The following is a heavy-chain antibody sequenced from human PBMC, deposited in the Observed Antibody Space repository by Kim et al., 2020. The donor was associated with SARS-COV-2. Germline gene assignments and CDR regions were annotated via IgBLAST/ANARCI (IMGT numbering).Heavy chain of an antibody. V-gene: IGHV4-59*01. D-gene: IGHD6-13*01. J-gene: IGHJ4*02. Sequence: YTPSLKSRVPISVDTSKNQFSLKLSSVTAADTAVYYCARDGIEAAAGFDYWGQGTLVTVSS. CDR3: ARDGIEAAAGFDY.